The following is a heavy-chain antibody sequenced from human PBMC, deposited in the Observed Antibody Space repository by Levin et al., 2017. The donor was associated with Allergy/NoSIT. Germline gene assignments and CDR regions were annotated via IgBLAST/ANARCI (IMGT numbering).Heavy chain of an antibody. D-gene: IGHD6-13*01. CDR3: ARATRSSLIHYFDY. CDR2: VYYSGST. V-gene: IGHV4-59*01. J-gene: IGHJ4*02. Sequence: PSETLSLTCTVSGVSITSYYWSWIRQPPGKGLEWIGYVYYSGSTNYNPSLKSRVTISVDTSKNQFSLRLISVTAADTAVYYCARATRSSLIHYFDYWGQGTLVTVSS. CDR1: GVSITSYY.